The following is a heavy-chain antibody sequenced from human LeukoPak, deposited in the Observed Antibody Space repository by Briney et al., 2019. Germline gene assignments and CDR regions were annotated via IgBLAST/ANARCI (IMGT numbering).Heavy chain of an antibody. CDR1: GFTFSSYS. J-gene: IGHJ2*01. CDR2: ISSSSSTI. CDR3: ARDADGHLDL. V-gene: IGHV3-48*04. D-gene: IGHD5-24*01. Sequence: GGSLRLSCAASGFTFSSYSMNWVRQAPGKGLEWVSYISSSSSTIYYADSVKGRFIISRDNAKNSLHLQMNSLRVEDTAVYYCARDADGHLDLWGRGTLVTVSP.